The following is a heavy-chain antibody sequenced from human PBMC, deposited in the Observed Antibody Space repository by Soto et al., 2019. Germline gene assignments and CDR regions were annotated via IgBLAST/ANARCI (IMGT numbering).Heavy chain of an antibody. D-gene: IGHD6-13*01. Sequence: SETLSLTCTVSGGSISSGNYYWSWIRQPPGKGLEWIGYIYYSGSTYYNSSLESRVTISVDTSKNQFSLRLISVTAADTALYYCARGYSRLYFAYWGQGSLVTVSS. CDR3: ARGYSRLYFAY. J-gene: IGHJ4*02. CDR2: IYYSGST. V-gene: IGHV4-30-4*01. CDR1: GGSISSGNYY.